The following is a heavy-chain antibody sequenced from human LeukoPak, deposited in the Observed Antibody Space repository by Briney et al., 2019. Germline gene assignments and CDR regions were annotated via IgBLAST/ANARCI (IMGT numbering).Heavy chain of an antibody. J-gene: IGHJ4*02. D-gene: IGHD3-22*01. V-gene: IGHV3-23*01. CDR1: GFTFSSYA. CDR3: AEDYGYYDSSGYSYYFDY. Sequence: QAGGSLRLSCATSGFTFSSYAMSWVRQAPGKGLEWVSAISGSGGSTYYADSVKGRFTISRDNSKNTLYLQMNSLRAEDTAVYYCAEDYGYYDSSGYSYYFDYWGQGTLVTVSS. CDR2: ISGSGGST.